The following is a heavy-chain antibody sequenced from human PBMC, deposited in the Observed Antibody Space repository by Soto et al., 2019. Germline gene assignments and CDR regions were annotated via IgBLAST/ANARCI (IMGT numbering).Heavy chain of an antibody. CDR2: IYHSGST. J-gene: IGHJ5*02. Sequence: SSETLSLTCAVSGGSISSGGYSWSWIRQPPGKGLEWIGYIYHSGSTYYNPSLKSRVTISVDTSKNQFSLKLSSVTAADTAVYYCARETPYYDFWSGIDPWGQGTLVTVSS. V-gene: IGHV4-30-2*01. CDR1: GGSISSGGYS. CDR3: ARETPYYDFWSGIDP. D-gene: IGHD3-3*01.